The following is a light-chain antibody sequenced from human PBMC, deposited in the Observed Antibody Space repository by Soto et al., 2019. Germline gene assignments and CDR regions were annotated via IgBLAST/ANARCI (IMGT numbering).Light chain of an antibody. CDR2: DNN. Sequence: QAVVTQPPSASGTPGQRVTISCSGSSSTIGSNFVYWYQQLPGTAPKLLIYDNNQRPSGVPDRFSGSKSGTSASLAISGLRSEDEADYSCATWDDSLSGWVFGGGTQLTVL. J-gene: IGLJ3*02. V-gene: IGLV1-47*02. CDR3: ATWDDSLSGWV. CDR1: SSTIGSNF.